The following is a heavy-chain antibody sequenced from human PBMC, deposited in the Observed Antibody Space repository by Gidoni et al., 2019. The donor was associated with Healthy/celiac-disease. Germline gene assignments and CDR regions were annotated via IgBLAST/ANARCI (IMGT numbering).Heavy chain of an antibody. D-gene: IGHD2-21*02. J-gene: IGHJ4*02. CDR2: IYPGDSDT. Sequence: EVQLVQSGAEVKKPGESLTISCKGSGYSFTSYWIGWVRQMPGKGLEWMGIIYPGDSDTRYSPSFQGQVTISADKSISTAYLQWSSLKASDTAMYYCARLAYCGGDCYYRPRHFDYWGQGTLVTVSS. CDR3: ARLAYCGGDCYYRPRHFDY. V-gene: IGHV5-51*01. CDR1: GYSFTSYW.